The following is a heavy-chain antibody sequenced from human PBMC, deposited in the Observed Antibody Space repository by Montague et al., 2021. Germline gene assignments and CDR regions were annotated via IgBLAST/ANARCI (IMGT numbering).Heavy chain of an antibody. Sequence: SETLSLTCTVSGGSISSTSYYWGWIRQPPGTGLEWIGSIYYSGSTYYNPSLKSRVTISADTSKNQFSLRLRSVTAADTAVYYCARRVGFVVVTGHYAFDVWGRGTMVTVSS. CDR1: GGSISSTSYY. V-gene: IGHV4-39*01. D-gene: IGHD2-21*02. J-gene: IGHJ3*01. CDR2: IYYSGST. CDR3: ARRVGFVVVTGHYAFDV.